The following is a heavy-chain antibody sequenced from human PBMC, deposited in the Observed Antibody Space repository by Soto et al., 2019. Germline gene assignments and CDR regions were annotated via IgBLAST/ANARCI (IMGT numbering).Heavy chain of an antibody. D-gene: IGHD6-19*01. J-gene: IGHJ6*03. V-gene: IGHV3-23*01. CDR3: AKGGSSGWYDGFYYYYYYMDV. CDR1: GFTFSSYA. CDR2: ISGSGGGT. Sequence: GGSLRLSCAASGFTFSSYAMSWVRQAPGKGLEWVSAISGSGGGTYYADSVKGRFTISRDNSKNTLYLQMNSLRAEDTAVYYCAKGGSSGWYDGFYYYYYYMDVWGKGTTVTVSS.